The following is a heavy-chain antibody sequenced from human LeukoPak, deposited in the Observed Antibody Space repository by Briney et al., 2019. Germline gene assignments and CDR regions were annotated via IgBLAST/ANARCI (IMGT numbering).Heavy chain of an antibody. CDR3: LRQGVGDPPR. J-gene: IGHJ4*02. CDR1: GFTVSAND. D-gene: IGHD3-16*01. V-gene: IGHV3-53*04. Sequence: GGSLRLSCAASGFTVSANDMSWVRQAPGKGLEWVSPIYAGGGSSAFYADSVKGRFTASRHDSKNTLDLQMNGLRADDTAVYYCLRQGVGDPPRWGQGTLVTVSS. CDR2: IYAGGGSSA.